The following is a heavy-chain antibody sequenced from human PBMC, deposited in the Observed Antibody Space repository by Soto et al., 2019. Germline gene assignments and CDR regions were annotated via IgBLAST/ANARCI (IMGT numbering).Heavy chain of an antibody. Sequence: EVQLLESGGGLVQPGGSLRLTCVGSGFTFRNQDMRWVRQAPGKGLEWVSGISGRGGVTYYADSVKGRFTISRDNSKNTLYLQMNNLRANDTAVYYCAKDRXFRSYYESAGHYNDWGQGTLVTVSS. J-gene: IGHJ4*02. CDR2: ISGRGGVT. D-gene: IGHD3-22*01. CDR1: GFTFRNQD. CDR3: AKDRXFRSYYESAGHYND. V-gene: IGHV3-23*01.